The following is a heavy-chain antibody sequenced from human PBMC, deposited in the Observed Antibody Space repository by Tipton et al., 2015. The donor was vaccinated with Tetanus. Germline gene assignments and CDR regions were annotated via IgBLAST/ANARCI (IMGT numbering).Heavy chain of an antibody. CDR3: ARASILGDFDL. J-gene: IGHJ2*01. V-gene: IGHV3-21*01. CDR2: ISRSRSYI. Sequence: SLRLSCAASGFTFSTYSMNWVRQAPGKGLEWVSSISRSRSYINYADLVKGRFTISRDDAENSLYLQMNSLRAEDTAVYYCARASILGDFDLWGRGTLVIVSS. D-gene: IGHD3-16*01. CDR1: GFTFSTYS.